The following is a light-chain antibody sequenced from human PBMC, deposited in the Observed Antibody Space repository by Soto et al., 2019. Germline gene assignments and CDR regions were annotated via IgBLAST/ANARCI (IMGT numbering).Light chain of an antibody. CDR3: QQTFSNFFS. Sequence: DIQLTQSPSSLSASVGDRVTITCRASQNVHDHLKWFHVKSGKAPSLLIFGASTLESGVPSRFSGDGSGTDFTLTISPVQPEDFATYYCQQTFSNFFSFGGGTRLEI. CDR2: GAS. CDR1: QNVHDH. V-gene: IGKV1-39*01. J-gene: IGKJ4*01.